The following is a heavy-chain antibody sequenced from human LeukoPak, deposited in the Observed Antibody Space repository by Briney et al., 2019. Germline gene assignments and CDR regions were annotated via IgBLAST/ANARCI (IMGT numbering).Heavy chain of an antibody. D-gene: IGHD1-26*01. CDR1: GFTFSSYG. CDR3: AKKEGGFDH. Sequence: GGSLRLSCAASGFTFSSYGMSWVRQAPGKGLEWVSAISGSGGQTNYADSVKGRFTISRDNSKNALYLQVNSLRADDTAVYYCAKKEGGFDHWGQGALVTVSS. CDR2: ISGSGGQT. J-gene: IGHJ4*02. V-gene: IGHV3-23*01.